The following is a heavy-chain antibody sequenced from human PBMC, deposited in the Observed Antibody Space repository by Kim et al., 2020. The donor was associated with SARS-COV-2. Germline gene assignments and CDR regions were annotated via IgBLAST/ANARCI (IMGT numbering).Heavy chain of an antibody. CDR3: ARGIRRGYGHPFDY. CDR1: GGTFSSYA. Sequence: SVKVSCKSSGGTFSSYAISWVRQAPGQGLEWMGGIIPIFGTANYAQKFQGRVTITADESTSTAYMELSSLRSEDTAVYYCARGIRRGYGHPFDYWGQGTLVTVSS. D-gene: IGHD5-12*01. V-gene: IGHV1-69*13. J-gene: IGHJ4*02. CDR2: IIPIFGTA.